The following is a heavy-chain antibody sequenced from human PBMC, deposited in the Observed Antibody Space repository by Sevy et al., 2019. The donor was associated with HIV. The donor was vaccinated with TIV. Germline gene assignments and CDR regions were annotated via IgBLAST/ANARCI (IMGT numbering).Heavy chain of an antibody. Sequence: ASVKVSCKASGGTFSSYAISWVRQAPGQGLEWMGGIIPIFGTANYAQKFQGRVTITADESTSTAYMELSSLRSEDTAVYYCATQYSNFVLVPAALTLSYYYYGMDVWGQGTTVTVSS. J-gene: IGHJ6*02. D-gene: IGHD2-2*01. V-gene: IGHV1-69*13. CDR2: IIPIFGTA. CDR3: ATQYSNFVLVPAALTLSYYYYGMDV. CDR1: GGTFSSYA.